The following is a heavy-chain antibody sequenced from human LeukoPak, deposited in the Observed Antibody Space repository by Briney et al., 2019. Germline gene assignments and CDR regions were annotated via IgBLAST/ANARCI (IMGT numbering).Heavy chain of an antibody. Sequence: GGSLSLSCAASGFTFSSYKMNWVRQPQGKGLELVSYISSSGSTTYYADSVKGRFTISRDNAKNSLYLQMNSLRAEDTAVYYCARDSSSWYDAFDMWGQGTMVTVSS. D-gene: IGHD6-13*01. CDR3: ARDSSSWYDAFDM. CDR1: GFTFSSYK. CDR2: ISSSGSTT. V-gene: IGHV3-48*03. J-gene: IGHJ3*02.